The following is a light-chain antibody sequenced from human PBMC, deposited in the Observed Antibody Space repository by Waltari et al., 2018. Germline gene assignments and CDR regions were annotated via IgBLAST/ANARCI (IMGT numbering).Light chain of an antibody. CDR3: QHYYNLPYT. CDR1: QDISNF. CDR2: DLS. Sequence: DIQMTQSPSSLSASVGDRVPITCQPSQDISNFLNWYKQKPGKAPKLLFYDLSNLETGVPSMFSGSGSGTDFTFTISSLQPEDTATYFCQHYYNLPYTFCHGTKLEIK. J-gene: IGKJ2*01. V-gene: IGKV1-33*01.